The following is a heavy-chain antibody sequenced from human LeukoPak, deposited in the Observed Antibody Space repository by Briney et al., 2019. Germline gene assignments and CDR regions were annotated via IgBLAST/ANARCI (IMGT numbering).Heavy chain of an antibody. V-gene: IGHV3-23*01. D-gene: IGHD1-26*01. CDR3: ARDLVVGATTDFGY. CDR2: ISDSGDST. Sequence: GGSLRLSCAASGFTFSSYAMNWVRQAPGKGLQWVSSISDSGDSTYYADSVKGRFTISRDNAKNSLYLQMNSLRAEDTAVYYCARDLVVGATTDFGYWGQGTLVTVSS. J-gene: IGHJ4*02. CDR1: GFTFSSYA.